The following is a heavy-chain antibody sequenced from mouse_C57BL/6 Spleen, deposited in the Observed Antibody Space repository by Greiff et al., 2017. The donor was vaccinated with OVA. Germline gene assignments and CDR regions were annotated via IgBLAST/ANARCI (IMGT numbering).Heavy chain of an antibody. D-gene: IGHD2-1*01. CDR2: INPNNGGT. CDR1: GYTFTDYN. J-gene: IGHJ3*01. V-gene: IGHV1-18*01. Sequence: VQLKESGPELVKPGASVKIPCKASGYTFTDYNMDWVKQSHGKSLEWIGDINPNNGGTIYNQKFKGKATLTVDKSSSTAYMELRSLTSEDTAVYDCARRAVYTWCAYWGQGTLVTVSA. CDR3: ARRAVYTWCAY.